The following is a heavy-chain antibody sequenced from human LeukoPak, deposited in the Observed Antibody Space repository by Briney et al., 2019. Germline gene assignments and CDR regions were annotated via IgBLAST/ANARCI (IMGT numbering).Heavy chain of an antibody. CDR2: ISSSSSYI. CDR3: ARGRNCSSTSCYLGYRDYYYYMDV. V-gene: IGHV3-21*01. Sequence: GGSLRLSCAASGFTFSSYSMNWVRQAPGKGLEWVSSISSSSSYIYYADSVKGRFTISRDNAKNSLYLQMNSLRAEDTAVYYCARGRNCSSTSCYLGYRDYYYYMDVWGKGTTVTVSS. CDR1: GFTFSSYS. J-gene: IGHJ6*03. D-gene: IGHD2-2*01.